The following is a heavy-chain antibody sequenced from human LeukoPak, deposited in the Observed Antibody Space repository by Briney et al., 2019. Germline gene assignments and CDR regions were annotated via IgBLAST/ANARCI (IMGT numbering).Heavy chain of an antibody. V-gene: IGHV3-23*01. Sequence: SGGSLRLSCAASGFTFSSYAMSWVRQTPGEGLEWVSAISGSGGSTYYADSVKGRFTISRDNSKNTLYLQMNSLRAEDTAVYYCAKDQNPRYFDWLANYFDYWGQGTLVTVSS. CDR2: ISGSGGST. CDR1: GFTFSSYA. J-gene: IGHJ4*02. D-gene: IGHD3-9*01. CDR3: AKDQNPRYFDWLANYFDY.